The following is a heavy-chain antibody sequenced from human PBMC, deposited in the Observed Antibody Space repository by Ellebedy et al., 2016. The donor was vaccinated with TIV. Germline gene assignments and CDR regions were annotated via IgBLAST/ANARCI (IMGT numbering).Heavy chain of an antibody. J-gene: IGHJ4*02. CDR3: GNDVEPGGLHS. D-gene: IGHD3-16*01. CDR1: GFTSPDHG. V-gene: IGHV3-9*02. CDR2: LIWNTDRV. Sequence: GGSLRLXCGVSGFTSPDHGAHWVRQAPGKGLEWVSGLIWNTDRVGYADSVKGRFTISRDNGKNFMFLQMNSLRVEDTAVYYCGNDVEPGGLHSWGQGTLVIVSS.